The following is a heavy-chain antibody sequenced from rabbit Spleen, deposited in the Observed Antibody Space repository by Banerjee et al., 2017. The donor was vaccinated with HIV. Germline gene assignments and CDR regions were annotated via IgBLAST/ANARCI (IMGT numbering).Heavy chain of an antibody. CDR1: GFDLSSSRY. Sequence: QEQLEESGGDLVKPGASLTLTCTASGFDLSSSRYMSWVRQAPGKGLEWIGFIDTRSGSTCCASWAKDRFTISKSSSSTVTLQMTKLTAADTATYFCARRDTNYGYALTFWGPGTLVTVS. CDR2: IDTRSGST. CDR3: ARRDTNYGYALTF. J-gene: IGHJ4*01. D-gene: IGHD6-1*01. V-gene: IGHV1S45*01.